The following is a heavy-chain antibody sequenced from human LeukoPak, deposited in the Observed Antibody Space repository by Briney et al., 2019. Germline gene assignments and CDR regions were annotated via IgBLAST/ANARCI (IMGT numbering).Heavy chain of an antibody. J-gene: IGHJ4*02. D-gene: IGHD1-26*01. CDR1: GFTLSSNW. CDR2: INEDGSTT. V-gene: IGHV3-74*01. Sequence: GGSLRLSCAASGFTLSSNWMHWVRQAPGKGLVWVSRINEDGSTTNYADSVKGRSAIFRDNAKNTLYLQMNSLRAEDTAVYYCVRDLGGRSGHWGQGTLVTVSS. CDR3: VRDLGGRSGH.